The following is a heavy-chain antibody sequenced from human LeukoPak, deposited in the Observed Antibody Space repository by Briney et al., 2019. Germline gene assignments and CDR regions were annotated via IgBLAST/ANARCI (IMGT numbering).Heavy chain of an antibody. Sequence: SETLSLTCTVSPGSIGGHGYYWAYLRQPPGKGLEWIGTIHVTGTTHFNPSLMGRVTISIDSSKNQFSLKLGSVTAADTAVYYCARDRTYLWGNYRPGGDYYYMDVWGKGTTVTVSS. J-gene: IGHJ6*03. CDR2: IHVTGTT. D-gene: IGHD3-16*02. V-gene: IGHV4-39*07. CDR1: PGSIGGHGYY. CDR3: ARDRTYLWGNYRPGGDYYYMDV.